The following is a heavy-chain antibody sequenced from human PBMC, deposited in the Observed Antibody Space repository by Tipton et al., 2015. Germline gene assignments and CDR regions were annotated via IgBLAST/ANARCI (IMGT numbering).Heavy chain of an antibody. Sequence: SLRLSCAASGFTFSNYAMNWVRQAPGKGLEWVSVIYSGGSTYYADSVKGRFTISRDNSKNTLYLQMNSLRAEDTAVYYCARPVYSSGWSPFDYWGQGTLVTVSS. V-gene: IGHV3-53*01. J-gene: IGHJ4*02. CDR2: IYSGGST. CDR1: GFTFSNYA. CDR3: ARPVYSSGWSPFDY. D-gene: IGHD6-19*01.